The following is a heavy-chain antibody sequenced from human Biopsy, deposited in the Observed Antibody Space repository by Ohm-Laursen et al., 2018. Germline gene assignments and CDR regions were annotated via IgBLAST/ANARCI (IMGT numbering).Heavy chain of an antibody. CDR1: GFTFSNYW. Sequence: SLRLSCTASGFTFSNYWMNWVRQAPGKGLEWVAKIQRDGSKKYYVDSVTGRFTISRDNAKNSMYLQMNSLRAEDTALYYCARATSTAGTGYFDYWGQGILVTVSS. V-gene: IGHV3-7*01. CDR3: ARATSTAGTGYFDY. J-gene: IGHJ4*02. CDR2: IQRDGSKK. D-gene: IGHD6-13*01.